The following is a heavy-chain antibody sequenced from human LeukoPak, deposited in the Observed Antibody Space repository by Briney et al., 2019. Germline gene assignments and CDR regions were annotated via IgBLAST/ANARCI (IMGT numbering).Heavy chain of an antibody. Sequence: GGSLRLSCAASGFTFSGYGMNWVRQAPGKGLEWVSSISSSSSYIYYADSVKGRFTISRDNAKNSLYLQMNSLRAEDTAVYYCARGRGFRDPFDYWGQGTLVTVSS. CDR3: ARGRGFRDPFDY. D-gene: IGHD3-10*01. V-gene: IGHV3-21*01. CDR1: GFTFSGYG. CDR2: ISSSSSYI. J-gene: IGHJ4*02.